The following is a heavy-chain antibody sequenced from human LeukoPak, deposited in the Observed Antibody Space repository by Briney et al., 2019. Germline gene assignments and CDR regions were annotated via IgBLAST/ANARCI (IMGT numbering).Heavy chain of an antibody. V-gene: IGHV3-23*01. CDR3: AKARTYYYDSSGYYNPFDY. D-gene: IGHD3-22*01. CDR1: GFTFSSYA. CDR2: ISGSGGST. Sequence: GGSLRLSCAASGFTFSSYAMSWVRQAPGKGLEWVSAISGSGGSTYYADSVKGRFTISRDNSKNTLYLQMNSLRAEGTAVYYCAKARTYYYDSSGYYNPFDYWGQGTLVTVSS. J-gene: IGHJ4*02.